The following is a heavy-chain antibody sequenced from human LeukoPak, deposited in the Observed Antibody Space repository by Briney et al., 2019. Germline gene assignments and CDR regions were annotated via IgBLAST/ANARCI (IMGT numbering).Heavy chain of an antibody. D-gene: IGHD2-15*01. CDR1: GGSFSGYY. CDR2: INHSGST. J-gene: IGHJ4*02. Sequence: SETLSLTCAVYGGSFSGYYWSWIRQPPGKGLEWIGEINHSGSTNYNPSLKSRATISVDTSKNQFSLKLSSVTAADTAVYYCARPRAPTRYCSGGSCPFDYWGQGTLVTVSS. CDR3: ARPRAPTRYCSGGSCPFDY. V-gene: IGHV4-34*01.